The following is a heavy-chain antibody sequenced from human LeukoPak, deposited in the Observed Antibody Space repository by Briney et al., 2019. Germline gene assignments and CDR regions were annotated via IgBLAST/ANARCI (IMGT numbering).Heavy chain of an antibody. CDR1: GYTFTIYG. CDR2: ISAYNGNT. J-gene: IGHJ4*02. CDR3: ARLHYNYLWGSYRFLDY. Sequence: ASVTVSCTTSGYTFTIYGISWVRQAPGQGLEWMGWISAYNGNTNYAQKLQGRVTMTTDTSTNTTYMELRSLRSDDTAVYYCARLHYNYLWGSYRFLDYWGQGTLVTVSS. D-gene: IGHD3-16*02. V-gene: IGHV1-18*01.